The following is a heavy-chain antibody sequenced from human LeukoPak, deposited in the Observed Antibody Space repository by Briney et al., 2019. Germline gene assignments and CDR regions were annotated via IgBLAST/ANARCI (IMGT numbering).Heavy chain of an antibody. CDR2: IWSDGGKS. Sequence: PGRSLTLSCAASGFTFSAYGMHWARQAPGKGLEWVAVIWSDGGKSYNSDSVKGRFTISRDNSKNTLYLQMNSLRADDTAVYYCATDSIGPATDFDYWGQGTLVTVSS. CDR3: ATDSIGPATDFDY. CDR1: GFTFSAYG. D-gene: IGHD2-2*01. J-gene: IGHJ4*02. V-gene: IGHV3-33*01.